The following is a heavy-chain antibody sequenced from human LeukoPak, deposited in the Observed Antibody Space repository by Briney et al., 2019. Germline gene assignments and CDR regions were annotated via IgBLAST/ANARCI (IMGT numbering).Heavy chain of an antibody. CDR1: GLTFSSYA. J-gene: IGHJ6*02. CDR2: ISGSGGST. Sequence: GGSLRLSCAASGLTFSSYAMSWVRQAPGKGLEWVSAISGSGGSTYYADSVKGRFTISRDNSKNTLYLQMNSLRAEDTAVYYCAKDRVAGTEGSYYYGMDVWGQGTTVTVSS. D-gene: IGHD6-19*01. V-gene: IGHV3-23*01. CDR3: AKDRVAGTEGSYYYGMDV.